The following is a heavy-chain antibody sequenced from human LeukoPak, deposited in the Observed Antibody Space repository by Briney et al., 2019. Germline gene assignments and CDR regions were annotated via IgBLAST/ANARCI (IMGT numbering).Heavy chain of an antibody. D-gene: IGHD6-13*01. V-gene: IGHV4-30-2*01. CDR1: GGSISSGGYS. CDR3: ARGPQQLVRGYFDY. Sequence: PSETLSLTCAVSGGSISSGGYSWSWIRQPPGKGLEWIGYIYHSGSTYYNPSLKSRVTISVDRSKNQFSLKLSSVTAADTAVYYCARGPQQLVRGYFDYWGQGTLVTVSS. CDR2: IYHSGST. J-gene: IGHJ4*02.